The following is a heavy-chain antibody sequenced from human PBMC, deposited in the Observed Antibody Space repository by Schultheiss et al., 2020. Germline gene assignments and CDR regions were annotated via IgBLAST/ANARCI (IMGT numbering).Heavy chain of an antibody. V-gene: IGHV1-18*01. Sequence: ASVKVSCKASGYTFTSYGISWVRQAPGQGLEWMGWISAYNGNTNYAQKFQERVTITRDMSTSTAYMELSSLRSEDTAVYYCAAEKGNGDYTPAYGMDVWGQGTTVTVSS. J-gene: IGHJ6*02. CDR1: GYTFTSYG. CDR2: ISAYNGNT. D-gene: IGHD4-17*01. CDR3: AAEKGNGDYTPAYGMDV.